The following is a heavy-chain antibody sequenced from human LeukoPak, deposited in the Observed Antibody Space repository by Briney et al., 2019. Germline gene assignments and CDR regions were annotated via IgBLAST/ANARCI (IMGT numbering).Heavy chain of an antibody. J-gene: IGHJ4*02. CDR2: IIPSGHTT. CDR1: GFTFSSYA. CDR3: AKDDRWLQFCC. Sequence: GGSLRLSCAASGFTFSSYAMHWVRQAPGKGLEWVSGIIPSGHTTYYADSVRGRFTTSRDNSRNTLYLQMNSLRAEDTAVYYCAKDDRWLQFCCWGQGTLVTVSA. V-gene: IGHV3-23*01. D-gene: IGHD5-24*01.